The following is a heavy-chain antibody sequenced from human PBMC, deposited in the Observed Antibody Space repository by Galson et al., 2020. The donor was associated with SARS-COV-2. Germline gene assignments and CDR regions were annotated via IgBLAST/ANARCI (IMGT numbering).Heavy chain of an antibody. CDR3: AREQTISLAPFDY. J-gene: IGHJ4*02. CDR2: ISSSSSYI. V-gene: IGHV3-21*01. Sequence: KIGESLKISCAASGFTFSSYSMNWVRQAPGKGLEWVSSISSSSSYIYYADSVKGRFTISRDNAKNSLYLQMNSLRAEDTAVYYCAREQTISLAPFDYWGQGTLVTVSS. D-gene: IGHD1-7*01. CDR1: GFTFSSYS.